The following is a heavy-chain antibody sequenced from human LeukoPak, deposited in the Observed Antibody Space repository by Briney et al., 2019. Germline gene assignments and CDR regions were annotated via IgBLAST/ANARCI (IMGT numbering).Heavy chain of an antibody. V-gene: IGHV3-23*01. CDR3: AKSPYGLGSYAIAGDY. CDR1: GFTFTTYA. J-gene: IGHJ4*02. CDR2: ISGTGSST. D-gene: IGHD3-10*01. Sequence: PGGSLRLSCAACGFTFTTYAMSWVRQAPGKGLEWVSAISGTGSSTYSADSVKGRFTISRGNSKNTLYLQMNTLGAEDTAVYYCAKSPYGLGSYAIAGDYWGQGTLVTVSS.